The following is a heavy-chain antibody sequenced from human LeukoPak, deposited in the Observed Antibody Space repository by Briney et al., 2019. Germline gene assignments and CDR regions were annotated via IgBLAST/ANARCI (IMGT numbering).Heavy chain of an antibody. CDR3: GRLFGLGAPRVNCFAP. D-gene: IGHD3-16*01. CDR1: GYSISSGYY. CDR2: IYHSGST. J-gene: IGHJ5*02. Sequence: PSETLSLTCAVSGYSISSGYYWGWIRQPPGKGLEWIGSIYHSGSTYYNPSLKSRVTISVDTSKNQFSLKLSSVTAPDTAVSSSGRLFGLGAPRVNCFAPGGQEPLVPVPS. V-gene: IGHV4-38-2*01.